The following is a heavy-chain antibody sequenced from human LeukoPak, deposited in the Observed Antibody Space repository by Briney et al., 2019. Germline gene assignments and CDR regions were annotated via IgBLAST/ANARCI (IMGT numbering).Heavy chain of an antibody. D-gene: IGHD1-26*01. V-gene: IGHV4-34*01. CDR2: INHSGST. J-gene: IGHJ4*02. CDR1: GGSFSGYY. CDR3: ARLGGSYSPHDY. Sequence: SETLSLTCAVYGGSFSGYYWSWIRQPPGKGLEWIGEINHSGSTNYNPSLKSRVTISVDTSKNQFSLKLSSVTAADTAVYYCARLGGSYSPHDYWGQGTLVTVSS.